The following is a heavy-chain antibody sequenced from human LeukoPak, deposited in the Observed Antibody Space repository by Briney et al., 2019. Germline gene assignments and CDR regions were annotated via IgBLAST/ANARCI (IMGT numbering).Heavy chain of an antibody. CDR2: IIPIFGTA. CDR3: ARIPRGYSGYDGNYYMDV. Sequence: SVKVSCKASGGTFSSYAISWVRQAPGQGLEWMGGIIPIFGTANYAQKFQGRVTITADESTSTAYMEMSSLRSEDTAVYYCARIPRGYSGYDGNYYMDVWGKGTTVTVSS. CDR1: GGTFSSYA. J-gene: IGHJ6*03. D-gene: IGHD5-12*01. V-gene: IGHV1-69*01.